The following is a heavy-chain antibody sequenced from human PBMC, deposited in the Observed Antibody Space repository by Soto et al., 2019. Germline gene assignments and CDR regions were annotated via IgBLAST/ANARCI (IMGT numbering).Heavy chain of an antibody. Sequence: GASVKVSCKASGYTFTSNGVSWVRQAPGQGLEWTGWISADTGNTNYAQKVQGRVTMTRDTSTSTVYMELRSLRSEDTAVYFCARDRAHGFDIWGQGTMVTVSS. J-gene: IGHJ3*02. CDR2: ISADTGNT. CDR3: ARDRAHGFDI. CDR1: GYTFTSNG. V-gene: IGHV1-18*01.